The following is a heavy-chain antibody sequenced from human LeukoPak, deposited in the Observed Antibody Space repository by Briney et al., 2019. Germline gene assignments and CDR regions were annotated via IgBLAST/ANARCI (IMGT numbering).Heavy chain of an antibody. D-gene: IGHD3-22*01. J-gene: IGHJ4*02. CDR1: GFTFSSYS. Sequence: GGSLRLSCAASGFTFSSYSMNWVRQAPGKGLEWVSSISSSSSYIYYADSVKGRFTISRDNAKNSLYLQMNSLRAEDTAVYYCARDRTTYYYDSSGYYWGQGTLVTVSS. CDR2: ISSSSSYI. V-gene: IGHV3-21*01. CDR3: ARDRTTYYYDSSGYY.